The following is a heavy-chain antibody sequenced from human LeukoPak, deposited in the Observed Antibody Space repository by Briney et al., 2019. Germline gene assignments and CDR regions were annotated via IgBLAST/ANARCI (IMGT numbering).Heavy chain of an antibody. V-gene: IGHV3-21*01. CDR2: ISSSGTYK. Sequence: GGSLRLSCAASGFTFSSHSMNWVRQAPGKGLEWVSSISSSGTYKYYADSVKDRFTISRDNAKNSLYLQMNSLRAEDTAVYYCARDYDSSGYYWGQGTLVTVSS. CDR1: GFTFSSHS. CDR3: ARDYDSSGYY. J-gene: IGHJ4*02. D-gene: IGHD3-22*01.